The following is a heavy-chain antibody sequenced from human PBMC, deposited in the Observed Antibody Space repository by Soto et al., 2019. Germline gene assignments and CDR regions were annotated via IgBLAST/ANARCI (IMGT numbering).Heavy chain of an antibody. CDR3: VRGRYCSGGSCYLDY. CDR2: IKQDGSEE. D-gene: IGHD2-15*01. Sequence: GGSLRLSCAASGFTLTTYWMNWVRQAPGKGLEWVASIKQDGSEEFFVDSVKGRFTISRDNAKNSLYLQMNSLRAEDTAVYFCVRGRYCSGGSCYLDYWGQGALVTVSS. CDR1: GFTLTTYW. V-gene: IGHV3-7*01. J-gene: IGHJ4*02.